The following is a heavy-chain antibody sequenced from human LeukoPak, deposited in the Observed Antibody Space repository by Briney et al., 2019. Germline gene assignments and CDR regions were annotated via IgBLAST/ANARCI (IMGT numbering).Heavy chain of an antibody. CDR1: GFTFSDYY. Sequence: GGSLRLSCAASGFTFSDYYMSWIRQAPGKGLEWVSYISSSGSTIYYADSVKGRFTISRDNSKNTLYLQMNSLRAEDTAVYYCAKPAYDFWSGHYFDYWGQGTLVTVSS. CDR2: ISSSGSTI. V-gene: IGHV3-11*04. J-gene: IGHJ4*02. CDR3: AKPAYDFWSGHYFDY. D-gene: IGHD3-3*01.